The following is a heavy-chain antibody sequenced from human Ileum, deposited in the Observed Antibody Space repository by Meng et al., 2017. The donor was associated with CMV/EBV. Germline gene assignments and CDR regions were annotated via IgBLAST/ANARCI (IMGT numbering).Heavy chain of an antibody. V-gene: IGHV7-4-1*02. Sequence: HVLLVPSGSELKKPGASGKVSCKTSGYTFTSNNIIWVRQAPGQGPEWMGWIDTNTGNPTYAQGFTGRFVFSLVTSVNTAYLQISSLKAEDTAVYYCARDGLSGRYFDYWGQGTLVTVSS. CDR3: ARDGLSGRYFDY. CDR2: IDTNTGNP. D-gene: IGHD1-26*01. CDR1: GYTFTSNN. J-gene: IGHJ4*02.